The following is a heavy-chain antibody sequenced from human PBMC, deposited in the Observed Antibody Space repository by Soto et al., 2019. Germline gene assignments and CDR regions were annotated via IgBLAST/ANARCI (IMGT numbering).Heavy chain of an antibody. V-gene: IGHV4-59*01. D-gene: IGHD3-10*01. Sequence: SETLSLICTVSGGSITSYYWTWIRQPPGQGLEWIGYISDIGSTSYNPSLTSRVTMLVDTSKKQFSLKLSSVTEADSAVYFCARSIPDSRGGGMDVWGQGATVTVSS. J-gene: IGHJ6*02. CDR1: GGSITSYY. CDR3: ARSIPDSRGGGMDV. CDR2: ISDIGST.